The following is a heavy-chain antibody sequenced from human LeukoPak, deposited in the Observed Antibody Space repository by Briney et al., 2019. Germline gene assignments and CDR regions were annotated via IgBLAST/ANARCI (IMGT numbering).Heavy chain of an antibody. CDR2: IYYSGST. CDR1: VGSISSSSDY. Sequence: SESLSLTCTVSVGSISSSSDYWFYWVWIRQPPGKGLEWIGSIYYSGSTNYNPSLKSRVTISVDTSKNQFSLKLSSVTAADTAVYYCARGRAGRGYSYVIYYYYYMDVWGKGTTVTVSS. CDR3: ARGRAGRGYSYVIYYYYYMDV. D-gene: IGHD5-18*01. J-gene: IGHJ6*03. V-gene: IGHV4-39*07.